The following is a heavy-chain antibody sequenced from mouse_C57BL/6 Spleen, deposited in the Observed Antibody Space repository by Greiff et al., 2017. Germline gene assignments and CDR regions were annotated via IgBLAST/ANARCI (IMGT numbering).Heavy chain of an antibody. CDR3: ARRNYYGSSYWYFDV. J-gene: IGHJ1*03. CDR2: IYPGDGDT. D-gene: IGHD1-1*01. CDR1: GYAFSSYW. Sequence: QVQLQQSGAELVKPGASVKISCKASGYAFSSYWMNWVKQRPGKGLEWIGQIYPGDGDTNYNGKFKGKATLTADKSSSTAYMQLSSLTSEDSAVYCCARRNYYGSSYWYFDVWGTGTTVTVSS. V-gene: IGHV1-80*01.